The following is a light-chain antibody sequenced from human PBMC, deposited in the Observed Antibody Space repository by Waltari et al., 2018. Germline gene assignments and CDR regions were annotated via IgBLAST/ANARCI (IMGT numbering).Light chain of an antibody. CDR1: QSVSSN. Sequence: DIVMAQSPATLSVSPGGRVTLSCRASQSVSSNLAWYQQKPGQAPRLVIYDASTRATGIPASFSGSGSGTEFTLTISSLQSEDFAVYYCQQYNNWPETFGQGTKVESK. J-gene: IGKJ1*01. CDR2: DAS. V-gene: IGKV3-15*01. CDR3: QQYNNWPET.